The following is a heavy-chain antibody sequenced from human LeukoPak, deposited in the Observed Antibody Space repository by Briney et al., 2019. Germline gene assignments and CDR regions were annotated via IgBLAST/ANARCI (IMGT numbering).Heavy chain of an antibody. CDR1: GFTFSSYG. J-gene: IGHJ4*02. V-gene: IGHV3-30*02. D-gene: IGHD5-24*01. CDR2: IWYGGSNK. Sequence: GGSLRLSCAASGFTFSSYGMHWVRQAPGKGLEWVAVIWYGGSNKYYADSVKGRFTISRDNSKNTLYLQMNSLRAEDTAVYYCAKGWDYWGQGTLSPSPQ. CDR3: AKGWDY.